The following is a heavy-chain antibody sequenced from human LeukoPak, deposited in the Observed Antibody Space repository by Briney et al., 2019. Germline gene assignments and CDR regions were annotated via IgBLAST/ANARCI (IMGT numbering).Heavy chain of an antibody. CDR2: MNPNSGNT. Sequence: GASVKVSCKASGYTFNNYDINWVRQAPGQGLEWMGWMNPNSGNTGYAQKFQGRFTLTRETFISTAYMELSSLRSDDTAVYYCARGPWGAAAGSADYWGQGTLVTVSS. CDR3: ARGPWGAAAGSADY. CDR1: GYTFNNYD. V-gene: IGHV1-8*01. J-gene: IGHJ4*02. D-gene: IGHD6-13*01.